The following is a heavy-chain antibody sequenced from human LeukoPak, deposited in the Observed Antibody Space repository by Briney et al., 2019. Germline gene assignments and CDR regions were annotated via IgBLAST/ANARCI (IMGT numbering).Heavy chain of an antibody. J-gene: IGHJ4*02. D-gene: IGHD3-22*01. V-gene: IGHV3-30*04. CDR3: ARDHYDSNFDY. CDR2: ISYDGSNK. CDR1: GFTFSSYA. Sequence: PGGSLRLSCAASGFTFSSYAMHWVRQAPGKGPEWVAVISYDGSNKYYADSVKGRFTISRDNSKNTLYLQMNSLRAEDTAVYYCARDHYDSNFDYWGQGTLVTVSS.